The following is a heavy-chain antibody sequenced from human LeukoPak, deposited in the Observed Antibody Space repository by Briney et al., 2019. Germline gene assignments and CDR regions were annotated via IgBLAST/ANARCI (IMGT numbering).Heavy chain of an antibody. CDR2: IYTSGST. CDR3: ATLGGYYYDSSGYYPFDY. CDR1: GGSITSNSYY. V-gene: IGHV4-61*02. J-gene: IGHJ4*02. Sequence: SETLSLTCSVSGGSITSNSYYWSWIRRPAGKGLEWIGRIYTSGSTNYNPSLKSRVTISVDTSKNQFSLKLSSVTAADTAVYYCATLGGYYYDSSGYYPFDYWGQGTLVTVSS. D-gene: IGHD3-22*01.